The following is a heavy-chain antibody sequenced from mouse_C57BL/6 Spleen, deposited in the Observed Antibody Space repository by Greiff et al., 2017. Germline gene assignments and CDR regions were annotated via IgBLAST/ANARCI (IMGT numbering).Heavy chain of an antibody. CDR1: GFTFTDYY. D-gene: IGHD2-4*01. V-gene: IGHV7-3*01. CDR3: ARIYYDYDGYAMDY. Sequence: EVKLEESGGGLVQPGGSLSLSCAASGFTFTDYYMSWVRQPPGQALEWLGFIRNKANGYPTEYSASVKGRFTISRDNSQSILYPQMNALRAEDSATYYCARIYYDYDGYAMDYWGQGTSVTVSS. CDR2: IRNKANGYPT. J-gene: IGHJ4*01.